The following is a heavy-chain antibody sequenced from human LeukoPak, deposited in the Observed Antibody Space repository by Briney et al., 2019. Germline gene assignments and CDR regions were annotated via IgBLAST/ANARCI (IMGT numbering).Heavy chain of an antibody. Sequence: GESLKISCKGSGYSFTSYWIGWVRQMPGKGLEWMGIIYPGDSDTRYSPSFQGQVTISADKSISTAYLQWSSLKASDTAMYYCARFLTVVTPFDAFDIWGQGTMVTVSS. J-gene: IGHJ3*02. D-gene: IGHD4-23*01. CDR2: IYPGDSDT. CDR3: ARFLTVVTPFDAFDI. CDR1: GYSFTSYW. V-gene: IGHV5-51*01.